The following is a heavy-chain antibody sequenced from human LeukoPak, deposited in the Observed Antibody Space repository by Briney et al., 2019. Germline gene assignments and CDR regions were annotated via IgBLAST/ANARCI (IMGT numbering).Heavy chain of an antibody. J-gene: IGHJ6*03. CDR1: GGSISDYY. Sequence: KPSETLSLTCTVSGGSISDYYWTWIRQPPGKGLEWIGYIHYSGSTNYNPSLKSRVTISVDTPKNQFSLKLSSVTAADTAVYYCARASITYYYYYYMGVWGKGTTVTVSS. V-gene: IGHV4-59*01. CDR2: IHYSGST. D-gene: IGHD1-14*01. CDR3: ARASITYYYYYYMGV.